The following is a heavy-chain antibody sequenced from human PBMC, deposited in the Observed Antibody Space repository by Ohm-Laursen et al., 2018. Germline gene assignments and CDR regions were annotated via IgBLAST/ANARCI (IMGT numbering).Heavy chain of an antibody. CDR1: GFTFSSYA. J-gene: IGHJ4*02. V-gene: IGHV3-74*01. Sequence: SLRLSCSATGFTFSSYAMSWVRQAPGKGLEWVSRMNSDGRSISYADSVKGRFTISRDNAKNTLYLQLNSLRAEDTAMYYCARDFRPSEAYCGGDCYPLGLDHWGQGALITVSS. CDR2: MNSDGRSI. D-gene: IGHD2-21*02. CDR3: ARDFRPSEAYCGGDCYPLGLDH.